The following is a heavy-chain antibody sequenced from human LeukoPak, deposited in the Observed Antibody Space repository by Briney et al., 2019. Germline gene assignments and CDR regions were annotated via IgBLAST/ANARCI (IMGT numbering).Heavy chain of an antibody. J-gene: IGHJ4*02. Sequence: PSETLSLTCTVSGFSISNDYYWTWLRQPPGKGLEWIGGIYHSGTTYYNPSLRGRVSISLDTSKTQFSLKLSSVTAADTAIYYCVVTEEYGNYVYWGQGTLLSVSS. V-gene: IGHV4-38-2*02. CDR1: GFSISNDYY. CDR2: IYHSGTT. CDR3: VVTEEYGNYVY. D-gene: IGHD2/OR15-2a*01.